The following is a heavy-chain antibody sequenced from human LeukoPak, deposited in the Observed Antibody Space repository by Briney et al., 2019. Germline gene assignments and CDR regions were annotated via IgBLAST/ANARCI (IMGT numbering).Heavy chain of an antibody. CDR1: GFTFSNAW. J-gene: IGHJ5*02. Sequence: NPGGSLRLSCAASGFTFSNAWMSWVRQAPGKGLEWVGRIRSKSYGGTTDYAAPVKGRFTISRDDSENTLSLQMNSLKTEDTAVYYCTTGNAGTWGQGTLVTVSS. CDR2: IRSKSYGGTT. CDR3: TTGNAGT. V-gene: IGHV3-15*01. D-gene: IGHD1-1*01.